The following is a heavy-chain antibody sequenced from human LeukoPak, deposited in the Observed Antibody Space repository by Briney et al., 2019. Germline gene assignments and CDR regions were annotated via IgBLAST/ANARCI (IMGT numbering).Heavy chain of an antibody. J-gene: IGHJ4*02. D-gene: IGHD3-22*01. CDR3: ARHTYYYDSSGYSFDY. Sequence: PSETLSLTCTVSGDSITTYYWSWIRQPPGKGLEWIGYIYYSGSTNYNPSLKSRVTISVDTSKNQFSLKLSSVTAADTAVYYCARHTYYYDSSGYSFDYWGQGTLVTVSS. CDR1: GDSITTYY. CDR2: IYYSGST. V-gene: IGHV4-59*08.